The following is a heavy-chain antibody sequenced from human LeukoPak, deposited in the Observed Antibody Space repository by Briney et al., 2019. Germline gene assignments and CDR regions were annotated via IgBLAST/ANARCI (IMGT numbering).Heavy chain of an antibody. D-gene: IGHD2-2*01. V-gene: IGHV3-23*01. J-gene: IGHJ6*02. Sequence: AGSLRLYCSGSRFTFSSYAMSWVRQAQGKGLEWVSAISGSGGSTYYADSVKGRFTISRDNSKNTLYLQMNSLRAEDTAVYYCAKESSPQYYYYYYGMDVWGQGTTVTVSS. CDR3: AKESSPQYYYYYYGMDV. CDR1: RFTFSSYA. CDR2: ISGSGGST.